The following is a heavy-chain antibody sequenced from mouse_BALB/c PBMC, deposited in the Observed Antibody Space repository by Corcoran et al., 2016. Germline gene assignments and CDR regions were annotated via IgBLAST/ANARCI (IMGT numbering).Heavy chain of an antibody. CDR1: GFNIKDTY. J-gene: IGHJ4*01. Sequence: EVQLQQSGAELVKPGASVKLSCTASGFNIKDTYMHWVKQRPEQGLEWIGRIDPANGNTKYDPKFQGKATITADTSSNTAYLQLSSLTSEDTAVYYCARYYYCPYYAMDYWGQGTAVTVSS. CDR3: ARYYYCPYYAMDY. V-gene: IGHV14-3*02. D-gene: IGHD1-1*01. CDR2: IDPANGNT.